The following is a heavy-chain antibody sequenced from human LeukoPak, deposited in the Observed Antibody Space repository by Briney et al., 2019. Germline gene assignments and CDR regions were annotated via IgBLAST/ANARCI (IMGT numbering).Heavy chain of an antibody. CDR1: GYTFTSYD. D-gene: IGHD1-26*01. CDR2: INLNSGDT. J-gene: IGHJ4*02. V-gene: IGHV1-8*01. CDR3: ARVTGSTDF. Sequence: ASVKVSCKASGYTFTSYDINWVRQATGQGLEWMGWINLNSGDTGYAQNFQGRLTMTRDTSINTAYMELSTLRSEDTAFCYCARVTGSTDFWGQGTLVTVSS.